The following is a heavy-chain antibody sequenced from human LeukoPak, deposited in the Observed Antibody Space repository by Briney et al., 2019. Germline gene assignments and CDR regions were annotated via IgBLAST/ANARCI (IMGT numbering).Heavy chain of an antibody. CDR3: ARVAPLGAPETGHFDY. V-gene: IGHV3-30-3*01. CDR1: GFTFSSYA. J-gene: IGHJ4*02. CDR2: ISYDGSNK. Sequence: GRSLRLSCAASGFTFSSYAMHWVRQAPGKGLEWVAVISYDGSNKYYADSVKGRFTISRDNSKNTLYLQMNSLRAEDTAVYYCARVAPLGAPETGHFDYWGQGTLVTVSS. D-gene: IGHD6-6*01.